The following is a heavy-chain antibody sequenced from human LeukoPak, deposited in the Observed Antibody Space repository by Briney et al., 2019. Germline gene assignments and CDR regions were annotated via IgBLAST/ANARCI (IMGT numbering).Heavy chain of an antibody. J-gene: IGHJ4*02. Sequence: SGTLSLTCAVSGGSISSSNWWSWVRQPPGKGLEWIGEINHSGSTNYNPSLKSRVTISVDTSKKQFSLKLSSVTAADTAVYYCARGLSAVVYWGQGTLVTVSS. CDR2: INHSGST. CDR3: ARGLSAVVY. CDR1: GGSISSSNW. V-gene: IGHV4-4*02. D-gene: IGHD3-16*02.